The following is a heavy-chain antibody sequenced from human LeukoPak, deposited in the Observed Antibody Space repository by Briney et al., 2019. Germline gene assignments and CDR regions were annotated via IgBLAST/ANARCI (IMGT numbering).Heavy chain of an antibody. CDR2: INPNTGGT. Sequence: GASVKVSCKASGYTFTGYYIHWVRQAPGQGLEWMGWINPNTGGTDYAQKFQGRVTMTRDTSITTVYMELSRLRSDDTAGYYCAKVVTTRSYYYYYMDVWGKGTTVTISS. CDR1: GYTFTGYY. V-gene: IGHV1-2*02. CDR3: AKVVTTRSYYYYYMDV. D-gene: IGHD4-17*01. J-gene: IGHJ6*03.